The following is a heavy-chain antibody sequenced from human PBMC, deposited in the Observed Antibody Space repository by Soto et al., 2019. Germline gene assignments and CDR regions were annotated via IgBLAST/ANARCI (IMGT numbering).Heavy chain of an antibody. CDR1: GGSISSYY. CDR2: IYYSGST. CDR3: ARDTPGGLHY. Sequence: SETLSLTCTVSGGSISSYYWSWIRQPPGKGLEWFGYIYYSGSTNYNPSLKSRVTISVDTSKNQFSLKLSSVTAADTAVYYCARDTPGGLHYWGQGTLVTVSS. J-gene: IGHJ4*02. V-gene: IGHV4-59*01. D-gene: IGHD5-18*01.